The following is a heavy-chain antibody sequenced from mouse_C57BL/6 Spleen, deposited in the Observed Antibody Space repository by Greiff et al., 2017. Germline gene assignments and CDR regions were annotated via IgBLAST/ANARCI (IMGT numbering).Heavy chain of an antibody. CDR3: ARGDEGAMDY. V-gene: IGHV1-63*01. J-gene: IGHJ4*01. CDR2: INPGGGYT. CDR1: GYTFTNYW. Sequence: VQLQQSGAELVRPGTSVKMSCKASGYTFTNYWIGWAKQRPGHGLEWIGDINPGGGYTNYNEKFKGKATLTADKSSSTAYMQFSSLPAEDSAIYYCARGDEGAMDYWGQGTSVTVSS. D-gene: IGHD3-3*01.